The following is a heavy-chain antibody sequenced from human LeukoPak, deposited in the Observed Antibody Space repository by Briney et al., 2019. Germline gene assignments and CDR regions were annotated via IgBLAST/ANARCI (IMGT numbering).Heavy chain of an antibody. CDR3: ELDSYDSSPSHIWFDP. Sequence: GGSLRLSCVGSGFTFSTYNMNWFRQAPGKGLEWVSYINKAGDSIYYAHSVKGRFTISRDNAKNSLYLQMSSLRVEDTAVYYCELDSYDSSPSHIWFDPWGQGTLVTVPS. V-gene: IGHV3-48*03. CDR2: INKAGDSI. D-gene: IGHD3-22*01. J-gene: IGHJ5*02. CDR1: GFTFSTYN.